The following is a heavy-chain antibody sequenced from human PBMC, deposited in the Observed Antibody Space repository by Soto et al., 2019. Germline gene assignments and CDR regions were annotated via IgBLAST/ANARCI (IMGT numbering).Heavy chain of an antibody. V-gene: IGHV1-69*08. J-gene: IGHJ5*02. CDR2: IIPILGIA. D-gene: IGHD3-3*01. CDR3: ARENPYKIFGVVHNWCDP. CDR1: GGTFSSYT. Sequence: QVQLVQSGAEVKKPGSSVKVSCKASGGTFSSYTISWVRQAPGQGLEWLGSIIPILGIANYAQKFQGRVTLTADKATSTAYMELSRLRSEETAVYYCARENPYKIFGVVHNWCDPWGQGTLVTVAS.